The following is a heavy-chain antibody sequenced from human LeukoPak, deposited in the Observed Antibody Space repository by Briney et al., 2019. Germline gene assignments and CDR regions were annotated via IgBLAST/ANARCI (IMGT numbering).Heavy chain of an antibody. V-gene: IGHV3-30-3*01. J-gene: IGHJ4*02. CDR1: GFIFSNYA. CDR3: AKGTDSGSDY. D-gene: IGHD1-26*01. CDR2: ISYDGGNR. Sequence: GGSLRPSCAASGFIFSNYAMHWVRQAPGKGLEWVAIISYDGGNRYYADSVKDRFTISRDNSKNTLYLQMNSLRAEDTAVYYCAKGTDSGSDYWGQGTLVTVSS.